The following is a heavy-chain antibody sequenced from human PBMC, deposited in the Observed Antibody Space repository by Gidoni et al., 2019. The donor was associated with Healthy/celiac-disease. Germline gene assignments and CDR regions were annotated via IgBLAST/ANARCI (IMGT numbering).Heavy chain of an antibody. J-gene: IGHJ4*02. D-gene: IGHD3-10*01. CDR1: GFSLSTSGVG. CDR2: IYWNDDK. V-gene: IGHV2-5*01. Sequence: QITLKESGPTLVKPTQTLTLTCTFSGFSLSTSGVGVGWIRQPPGKALEWLALIYWNDDKRYSPSLKSRLTITKDTSKNQVVLTMTNMDPVDTATYYCAHRGMAPIYFDYWGQGTLVTVSS. CDR3: AHRGMAPIYFDY.